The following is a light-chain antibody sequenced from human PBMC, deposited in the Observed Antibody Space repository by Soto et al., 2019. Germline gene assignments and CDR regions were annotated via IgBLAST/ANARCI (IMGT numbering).Light chain of an antibody. J-gene: IGKJ1*01. V-gene: IGKV1-5*01. Sequence: DIEMTQSPSTLSASVGDRVTITCRASQTIRRWLAWYQQRPGKAPKVLIYDASTLESGVPARFSGSGSETEFTLTISSLQPEDSATYYCQHYNSYPWTFGQGPKVEIK. CDR1: QTIRRW. CDR2: DAS. CDR3: QHYNSYPWT.